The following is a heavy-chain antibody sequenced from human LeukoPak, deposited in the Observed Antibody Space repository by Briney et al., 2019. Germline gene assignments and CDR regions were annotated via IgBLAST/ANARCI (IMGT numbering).Heavy chain of an antibody. J-gene: IGHJ4*02. CDR2: IYYSGST. V-gene: IGHV4-39*01. CDR1: GGSISSSSDY. Sequence: SETLSLTCTVSGGSISSSSDYWGWIRQPPGKGLEWIGSIYYSGSTYYNPSLKSRVTISVDTSKNQFSLKLSSVTAADTAVYYCLSYYDILTGYFQWGQGTLVTVSS. CDR3: LSYYDILTGYFQ. D-gene: IGHD3-9*01.